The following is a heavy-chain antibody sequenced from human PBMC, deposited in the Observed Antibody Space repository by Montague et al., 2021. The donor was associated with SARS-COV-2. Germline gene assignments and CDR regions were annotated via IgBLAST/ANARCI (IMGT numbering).Heavy chain of an antibody. D-gene: IGHD2-2*01. CDR2: INGDGSFT. V-gene: IGHV3-74*01. CDR3: ARHRIVPGGFDY. CDR1: GFPFSDYW. Sequence: SLRLSFAASGFPFSDYWMHWVRQAPGKGLMWLSNINGDGSFTRYADSVKGRFTISRDIPKNTLYLQMNSLTAEDTAVYYCARHRIVPGGFDYWGQGTLVTVSS. J-gene: IGHJ4*02.